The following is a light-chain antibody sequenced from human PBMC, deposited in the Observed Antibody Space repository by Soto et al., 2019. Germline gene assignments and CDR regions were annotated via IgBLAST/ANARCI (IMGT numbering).Light chain of an antibody. J-gene: IGKJ5*01. Sequence: ESVLTRSPGTLSLSPGERATLSCRASQSVSNNYLAWYQQKPGQAPRLLIYGASNRATDIPDRFSGSGSGTDFTLTISRLEPVDSAVYYCQQRSNWPITFGQGTRLEI. V-gene: IGKV3D-20*02. CDR2: GAS. CDR3: QQRSNWPIT. CDR1: QSVSNNY.